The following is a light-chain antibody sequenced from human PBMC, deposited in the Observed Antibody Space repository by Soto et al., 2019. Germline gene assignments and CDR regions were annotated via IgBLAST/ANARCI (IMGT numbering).Light chain of an antibody. J-gene: IGKJ1*01. Sequence: DSQMAQSPSMLSASGGGRVTSGCRGSQSIRRWLAWYQQKPGKAPKLLIFDASTLESGVPSRFSGRGSETEFTLTISSLQPDDFATYYCQQYNSYSPATFGQGTKVDI. CDR2: DAS. V-gene: IGKV1-5*01. CDR3: QQYNSYSPAT. CDR1: QSIRRW.